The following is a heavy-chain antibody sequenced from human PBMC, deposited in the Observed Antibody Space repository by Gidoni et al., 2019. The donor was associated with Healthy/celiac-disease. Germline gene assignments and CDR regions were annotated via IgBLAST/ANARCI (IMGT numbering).Heavy chain of an antibody. D-gene: IGHD3-22*01. J-gene: IGHJ4*02. V-gene: IGHV3-15*01. CDR3: TTATPLDYYDSRDYFDY. CDR2: IKSKTDGGTT. CDR1: GFPFSNAW. Sequence: EVQLVESGGGLVKPGGSLRLSCSASGFPFSNAWMSWVRQAPGKGLEWVGRIKSKTDGGTTDYAAPVKGRFTISRDDSKNTLYLQMNSLKTEDTAVYYCTTATPLDYYDSRDYFDYWGQGTLVTVSS.